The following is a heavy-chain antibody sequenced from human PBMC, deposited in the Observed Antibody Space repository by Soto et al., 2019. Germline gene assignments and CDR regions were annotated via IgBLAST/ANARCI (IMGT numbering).Heavy chain of an antibody. CDR1: GNSVIGNYH. J-gene: IGHJ6*02. Sequence: ETQSLSDSTAGNSVIGNYHGAWLRRPPGRSLGCIASIFHTGTTYYTPSLNSRVTISVDTSKNQFSLKLSSVTAADTAVYYCARVGGEYQIPNHTYYYYGMDVWGQGTTGTVS. CDR3: ARVGGEYQIPNHTYYYYGMDV. V-gene: IGHV4-38-2*02. D-gene: IGHD2-2*01. CDR2: IFHTGTT.